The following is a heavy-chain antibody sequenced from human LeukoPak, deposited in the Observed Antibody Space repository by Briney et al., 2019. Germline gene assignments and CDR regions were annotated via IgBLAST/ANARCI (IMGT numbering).Heavy chain of an antibody. Sequence: GGSLRLSCAASGFTFSNYAMSWVRQAPGKGLEWVSVISGSGATTDHADSVMGRFTISRDNSKNTLYLQLDSLRADDTTVYFCAKGLWGAYYYGMDVWGQGTTVTVSS. CDR1: GFTFSNYA. CDR2: ISGSGATT. D-gene: IGHD3-16*01. V-gene: IGHV3-23*01. J-gene: IGHJ6*02. CDR3: AKGLWGAYYYGMDV.